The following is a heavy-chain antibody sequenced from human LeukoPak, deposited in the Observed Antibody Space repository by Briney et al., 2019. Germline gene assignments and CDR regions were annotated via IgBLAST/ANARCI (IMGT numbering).Heavy chain of an antibody. J-gene: IGHJ6*02. V-gene: IGHV1-8*02. Sequence: GASVKVSCKASGYTFTGYYMHWVRQAPGQGLEWMGWINPNSGNTGYAQKFQGRVTMTRNTSISTAYMELSSLRSEDTAVYYCARGQSQYYYYYYGMDVWGQGTTVTVSS. CDR2: INPNSGNT. CDR1: GYTFTGYY. CDR3: ARGQSQYYYYYYGMDV.